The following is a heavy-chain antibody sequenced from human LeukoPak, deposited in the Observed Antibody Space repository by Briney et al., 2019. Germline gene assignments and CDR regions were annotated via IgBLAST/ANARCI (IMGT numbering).Heavy chain of an antibody. Sequence: GGSLRLSCAASGFTFSSYAMSWVRQAPGKGLEWVSAISGSGGSTYYADSVKGRFTISRDNSKNTLYLQMNSLRAEDTAVYYCAKTEGTMVRGVRKKEYYFDDWGQGTLVTVSS. D-gene: IGHD3-10*01. CDR2: ISGSGGST. J-gene: IGHJ4*02. CDR3: AKTEGTMVRGVRKKEYYFDD. CDR1: GFTFSSYA. V-gene: IGHV3-23*01.